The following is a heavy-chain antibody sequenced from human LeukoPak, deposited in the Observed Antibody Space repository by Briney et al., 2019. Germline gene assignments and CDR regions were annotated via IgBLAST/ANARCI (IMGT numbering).Heavy chain of an antibody. CDR1: GFTFSSYS. J-gene: IGHJ4*02. CDR3: ARAGKSGSFDY. D-gene: IGHD3-10*01. V-gene: IGHV3-21*01. Sequence: GGSLRLSCAASGFTFSSYSMSWVRQAPGKGLEWVSSISTSSSYIYYADSVKGRFTISRDNAKNSLYLQMNSLRAEDTAVYYCARAGKSGSFDYWGQGTLVTVSS. CDR2: ISTSSSYI.